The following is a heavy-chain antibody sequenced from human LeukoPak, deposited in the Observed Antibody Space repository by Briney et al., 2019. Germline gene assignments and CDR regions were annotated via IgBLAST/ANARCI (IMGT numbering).Heavy chain of an antibody. CDR1: GSTVGRYC. CDR3: ARRGSYSLFDY. J-gene: IGHJ4*02. V-gene: IGHV3-7*01. D-gene: IGHD1-26*01. CDR2: MKQDGSEI. Sequence: GGSLRLSCEASGSTVGRYCMSWVRQAPGKGLEWGANMKQDGSEIYYVGSVRGGFTISRDNANNSLYLQMNSLRAEDTAVYYCARRGSYSLFDYWGPGTLVTVSS.